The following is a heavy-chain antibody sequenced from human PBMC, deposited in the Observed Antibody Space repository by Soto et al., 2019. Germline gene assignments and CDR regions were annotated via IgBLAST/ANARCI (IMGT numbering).Heavy chain of an antibody. V-gene: IGHV3-48*01. J-gene: IGHJ3*02. CDR2: ITWSSSTI. CDR1: GFTFSGYS. CDR3: ARDTGYAFDI. Sequence: GGSLRLSCAASGFTFSGYSMNWVRQAPGKGLEWFSYITWSSSTICYADSVKGRFTISRDNAKNSLYLQMNSLRAEDTAVYYCARDTGYAFDIWGQGTVVTVSS. D-gene: IGHD3-10*01.